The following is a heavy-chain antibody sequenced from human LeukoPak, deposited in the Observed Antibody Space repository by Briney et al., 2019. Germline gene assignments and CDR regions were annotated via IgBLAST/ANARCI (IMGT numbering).Heavy chain of an antibody. CDR2: VSHTGTT. D-gene: IGHD1-26*01. Sequence: PSETLSLTCSVSGASINGYYWSWIRQTPGKGLEWIGYVSHTGTTTNNPSLKSRVTITVDTSKSQFSLKMTSVTAADTAVYYCARDRSGSYYTFDIWGPGTMVTVS. J-gene: IGHJ3*02. V-gene: IGHV4-59*01. CDR1: GASINGYY. CDR3: ARDRSGSYYTFDI.